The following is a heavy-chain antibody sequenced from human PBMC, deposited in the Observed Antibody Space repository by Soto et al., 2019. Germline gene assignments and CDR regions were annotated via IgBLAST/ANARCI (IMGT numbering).Heavy chain of an antibody. D-gene: IGHD1-1*01. J-gene: IGHJ6*02. CDR3: ARGEYSWNDPSVAV. CDR1: GYTFSSYY. V-gene: IGHV1-46*01. CDR2: INPTGGST. Sequence: QVQLVQSGAEVKKPGASVKVSCKASGYTFSSYYMHWVRQAPGQGLEWMGIINPTGGSTIYAQKFQGRVTMTRDTSTSTGHMELSSLRSEDTAVYYCARGEYSWNDPSVAVWGQGTTVTVSS.